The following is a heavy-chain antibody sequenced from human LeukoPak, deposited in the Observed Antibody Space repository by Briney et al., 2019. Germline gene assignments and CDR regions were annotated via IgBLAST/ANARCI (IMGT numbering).Heavy chain of an antibody. Sequence: GGSLRLSCAASGFTFSSYGVHWVRQAPGKGLEWVAVIWYDGSNKYYADSVKGRFTISRDNSKNTLYLQMNSLRAEDTAVYYCARANNWDNLDYWGQGTLVTVSS. CDR3: ARANNWDNLDY. V-gene: IGHV3-33*01. CDR1: GFTFSSYG. J-gene: IGHJ4*02. D-gene: IGHD1/OR15-1a*01. CDR2: IWYDGSNK.